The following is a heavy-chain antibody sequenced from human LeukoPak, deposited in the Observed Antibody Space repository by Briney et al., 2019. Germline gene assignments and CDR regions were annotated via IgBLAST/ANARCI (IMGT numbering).Heavy chain of an antibody. D-gene: IGHD3-22*01. J-gene: IGHJ5*02. CDR3: AKGQYYYDSSGYNWFDP. CDR1: GYTFTSYA. Sequence: ASVKVSCKASGYTFTSYAMSWVRQAPGKGLEWVSAISGSGGSTYYADSVKGRFTISRDNSKNTLYLQMNSLRAEDTAVYYCAKGQYYYDSSGYNWFDPWGQGTLVTVSS. V-gene: IGHV3-23*01. CDR2: ISGSGGST.